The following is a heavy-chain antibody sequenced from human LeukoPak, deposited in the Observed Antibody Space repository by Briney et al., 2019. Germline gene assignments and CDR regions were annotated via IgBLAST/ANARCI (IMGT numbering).Heavy chain of an antibody. CDR1: GGTFSSYA. D-gene: IGHD6-13*01. CDR2: IIPIFGTA. CDR3: ARDPPISFGIAAAGTPPYFDY. V-gene: IGHV1-69*01. Sequence: GASVKVSCKASGGTFSSYAISWVRQAPGQGLEWMGGIIPIFGTANYAQKFQGRVTITADESTSTAYMELRSLRSDDTAVYYCARDPPISFGIAAAGTPPYFDYWGQGTLVTVSS. J-gene: IGHJ4*02.